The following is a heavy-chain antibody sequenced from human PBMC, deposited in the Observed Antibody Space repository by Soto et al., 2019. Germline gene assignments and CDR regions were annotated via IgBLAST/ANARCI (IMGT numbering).Heavy chain of an antibody. J-gene: IGHJ5*02. CDR3: ARVAVAARTRWYNWFDP. CDR2: MNPNSGET. V-gene: IGHV1-8*01. CDR1: GYTFTDYD. D-gene: IGHD2-15*01. Sequence: QEQLVQSGAEVKKPGASVKVSCKTSGYTFTDYDINWVRQATGQGLEWIGWMNPNSGETGYARKLQGRFTMTRSASLRTAYLELSSLRSEDTAVYYCARVAVAARTRWYNWFDPWGQGTLVTVSS.